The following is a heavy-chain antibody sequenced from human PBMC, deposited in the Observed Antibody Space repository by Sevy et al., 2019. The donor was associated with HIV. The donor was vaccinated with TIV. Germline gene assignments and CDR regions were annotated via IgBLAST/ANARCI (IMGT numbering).Heavy chain of an antibody. D-gene: IGHD2-21*02. V-gene: IGHV3-53*01. J-gene: IGHJ4*02. CDR3: ARGKRISDCYGSFDY. Sequence: GESLKISCAASGFTVSSNFMSWVRQAPGKGLEWVSVIYIGGTTYYADSVKGRFTISRDNSKNTLYLQMNSLRAEDTAVYYCARGKRISDCYGSFDYWGQGTLVTVSS. CDR1: GFTVSSNF. CDR2: IYIGGTT.